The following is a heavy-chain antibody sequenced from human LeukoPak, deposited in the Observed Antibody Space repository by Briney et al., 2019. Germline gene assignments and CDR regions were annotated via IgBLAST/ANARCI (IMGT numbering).Heavy chain of an antibody. Sequence: GASLKISCKGSGSSFTSYWIGWVRQMPGKGLEWMGIIYPGDSDTRYSPSFQGQVTISADKSISTAYLQWSSLKASDTAMYYCARLIDEDSGYVNAHYFDYWGQGTLVTVSS. CDR3: ARLIDEDSGYVNAHYFDY. D-gene: IGHD5-12*01. CDR1: GSSFTSYW. V-gene: IGHV5-51*01. CDR2: IYPGDSDT. J-gene: IGHJ4*02.